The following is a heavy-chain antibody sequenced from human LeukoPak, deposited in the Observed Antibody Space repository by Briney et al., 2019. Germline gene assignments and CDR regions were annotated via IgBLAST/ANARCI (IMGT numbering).Heavy chain of an antibody. D-gene: IGHD3-3*01. CDR3: AKNPYYDFWSGYYKPARFDY. CDR1: GFTFSSYA. CDR2: ISGSGGST. V-gene: IGHV3-23*01. Sequence: PGGSQRLSCAASGFTFSSYAMSWVRQAPGKGLEWVSAISGSGGSTYYADSVKGRFTISRDNSKNTLYLQMNSLRAEDTAVYYCAKNPYYDFWSGYYKPARFDYWGQGTLVTVSS. J-gene: IGHJ4*02.